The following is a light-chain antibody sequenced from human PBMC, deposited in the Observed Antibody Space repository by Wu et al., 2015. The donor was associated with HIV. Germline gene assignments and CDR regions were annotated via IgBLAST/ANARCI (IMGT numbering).Light chain of an antibody. J-gene: IGKJ2*01. CDR3: QQRSNWPPYT. CDR1: QSVSSN. V-gene: IGKV3D-15*01. CDR2: GAS. Sequence: EIVMTQSPATLSVSPGERATLSCRASQSVSSNLAWYQQKPGQAPRLLIYGASTRATGIPARFTGSGSGTHFTLTISSLEPEDFAVYYCQQRSNWPPYTFGQGTKLEIK.